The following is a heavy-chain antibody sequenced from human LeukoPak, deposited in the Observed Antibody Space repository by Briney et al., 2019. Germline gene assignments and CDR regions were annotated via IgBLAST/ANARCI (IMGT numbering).Heavy chain of an antibody. D-gene: IGHD2-15*01. CDR3: ANGGVVAAPYYYYYYMDV. V-gene: IGHV3-7*01. Sequence: GGSLRLSCAASGFTFSSHWMSWVRQAPGKGLEWVANIWQEGSEKYYVDSVKGRFTVSRDNAKNSLYLQMSSLRVEDTAVYYCANGGVVAAPYYYYYYMDVWGKGTTVTVSS. CDR2: IWQEGSEK. CDR1: GFTFSSHW. J-gene: IGHJ6*03.